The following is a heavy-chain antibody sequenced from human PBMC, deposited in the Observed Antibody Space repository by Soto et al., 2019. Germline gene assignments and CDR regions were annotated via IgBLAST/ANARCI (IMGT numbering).Heavy chain of an antibody. J-gene: IGHJ4*02. V-gene: IGHV3-21*06. CDR2: ITSSSSDI. CDR3: ARDPGSDFDY. D-gene: IGHD1-26*01. CDR1: GFTLSGYS. Sequence: EVHLVESGGGLVEPGGSLRLSCVVSGFTLSGYSMSWVRQAPGKGLEWVALITSSSSDIYYADSVKGRFTVSRDNAKSSLYLQMNTLRAEDTSVYYCARDPGSDFDYWGQGTLVTVSS.